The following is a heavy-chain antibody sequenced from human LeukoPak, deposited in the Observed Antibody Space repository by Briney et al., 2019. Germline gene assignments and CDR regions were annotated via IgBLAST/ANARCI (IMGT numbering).Heavy chain of an antibody. D-gene: IGHD4-23*01. CDR3: ATFSYAGNAGGSVGY. Sequence: PGGSLRLSCAASGSTVSSNYMTWVRQAPGKGLEWVSVFYSGGNTYYADSVQGRFTISRDTSKNTVDLQMNSLRSEDAAVYYCATFSYAGNAGGSVGYWGQGTLVTVSS. V-gene: IGHV3-53*01. CDR2: FYSGGNT. CDR1: GSTVSSNY. J-gene: IGHJ4*02.